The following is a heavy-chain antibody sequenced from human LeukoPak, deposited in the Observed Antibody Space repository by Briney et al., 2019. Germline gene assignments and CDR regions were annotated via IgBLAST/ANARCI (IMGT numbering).Heavy chain of an antibody. Sequence: SETLSLTCTVSGGSISSSSHYWGWIRQPPGKGLEWIGSIYYSGSTYYNPSLKSRVTISVDTSKNQFSLNLRSVTAADTAVYYCAGLDNPPLDHWGQGTLVAVSS. CDR3: AGLDNPPLDH. CDR1: GGSISSSSHY. D-gene: IGHD3-22*01. V-gene: IGHV4-39*01. J-gene: IGHJ4*02. CDR2: IYYSGST.